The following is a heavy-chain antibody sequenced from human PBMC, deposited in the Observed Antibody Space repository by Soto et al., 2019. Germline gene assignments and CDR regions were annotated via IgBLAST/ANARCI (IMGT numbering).Heavy chain of an antibody. CDR2: INPNSGGT. V-gene: IGHV1-2*02. Sequence: QVQLVQSGAEVKKPGASVKVSCKASGYTFTGYYMHWVRQAPGQGLEWMGWINPNSGGTNYAQKFQGRVTMTSDTSISTAYMELSRLRSDDTAVYYCARDQQAARRPYYYYYGMDVWGQGTTVTVSS. CDR3: ARDQQAARRPYYYYYGMDV. CDR1: GYTFTGYY. J-gene: IGHJ6*02. D-gene: IGHD6-6*01.